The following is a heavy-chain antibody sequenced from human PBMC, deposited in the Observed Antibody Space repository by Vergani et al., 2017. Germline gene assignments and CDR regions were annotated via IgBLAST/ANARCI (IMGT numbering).Heavy chain of an antibody. J-gene: IGHJ6*02. V-gene: IGHV4-59*13. CDR1: GGSFNTYY. CDR2: IYSTGST. D-gene: IGHD3-9*01. Sequence: QVQLEESGPGLVKPSEPLSLTCTVSGGSFNTYYWSWLRQSPGKGLEWIGYIYSTGSTNYNPSLNSRVTMSVDTSKNQFSLKLRSVTAADTAVYFCARVMYRDEASTGYRLEGMDIWGQGTTVTISS. CDR3: ARVMYRDEASTGYRLEGMDI.